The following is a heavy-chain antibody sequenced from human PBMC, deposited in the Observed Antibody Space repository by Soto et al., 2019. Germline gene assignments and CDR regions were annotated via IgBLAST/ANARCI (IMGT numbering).Heavy chain of an antibody. V-gene: IGHV1-3*01. Sequence: ASVKVPCKASGYTFTSYAMHWVRQAPGQRLEWMGWINAGNGNTKYSQKFQGRVTITRDTSASTAYMELSSLRSEDTAVYYCAIGIGIAVAGDYWGQGTLVTAPQ. CDR1: GYTFTSYA. CDR2: INAGNGNT. CDR3: AIGIGIAVAGDY. D-gene: IGHD6-19*01. J-gene: IGHJ4*02.